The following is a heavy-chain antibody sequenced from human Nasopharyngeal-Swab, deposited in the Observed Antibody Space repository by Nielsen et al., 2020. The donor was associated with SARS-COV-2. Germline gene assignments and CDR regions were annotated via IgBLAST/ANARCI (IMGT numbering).Heavy chain of an antibody. J-gene: IGHJ4*02. V-gene: IGHV4-61*02. CDR2: IYTSGST. Sequence: SETLSLTCTVSGGSISSGSYYWSWIRPPAGKGLEWIGRIYTSGSTNYNPSLKSRVTISVDTSKNQFSLKLSSLTAADTAVYYCARVGTIAARWGYFDYWGQGTLVTVSS. CDR1: GGSISSGSYY. D-gene: IGHD6-6*01. CDR3: ARVGTIAARWGYFDY.